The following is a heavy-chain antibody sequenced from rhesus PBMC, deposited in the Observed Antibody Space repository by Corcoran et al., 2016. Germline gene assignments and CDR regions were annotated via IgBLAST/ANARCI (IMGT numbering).Heavy chain of an antibody. Sequence: QVQLQESGQGLVKPSETLSLTCAVSGYCISRGYGWSWIRQPLGQGGGGLGGIGFLGGNSGSTNYTPSLKSLVTISNDTSKNQFSLTLSSVTAADTAVYYCARDFGDYYSGSHYSGGFDYWGQGVLVTVSS. V-gene: IGHV4-127*01. CDR3: ARDFGDYYSGSHYSGGFDY. D-gene: IGHD3-16*01. J-gene: IGHJ4*01. CDR2: LGGNSGST. CDR1: GYCISRGYG.